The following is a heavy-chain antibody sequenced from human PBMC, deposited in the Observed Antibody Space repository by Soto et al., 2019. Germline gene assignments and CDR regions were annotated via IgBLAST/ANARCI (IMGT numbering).Heavy chain of an antibody. D-gene: IGHD6-13*01. J-gene: IGHJ6*02. Sequence: QVQLQQWGAGLLKPSETLSLTCAVYGGSFSGYYWSWIRQPPGKGLEWIGEINHSGSTNYNPSLKSRVTISVDTSKNQFSRKLSSVTAADTAVYYCARGQYSSSWDYGMDVWGQGTTVTVSS. CDR1: GGSFSGYY. CDR2: INHSGST. V-gene: IGHV4-34*01. CDR3: ARGQYSSSWDYGMDV.